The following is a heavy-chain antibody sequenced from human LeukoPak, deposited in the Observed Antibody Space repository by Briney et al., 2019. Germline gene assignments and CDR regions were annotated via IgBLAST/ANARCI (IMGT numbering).Heavy chain of an antibody. CDR3: ARAYS. V-gene: IGHV3-7*04. CDR1: GFTFSSQW. J-gene: IGHJ5*02. Sequence: GGSLRLSCAASGFTFSSQWMSWVRQAPGKGLEWVANIKEDGSKENYEDSVKGRFTISRDNAKNSLYLQMGSLRAEDTAIYYCARAYSWGQGTRVTVSS. CDR2: IKEDGSKE. D-gene: IGHD2-21*01.